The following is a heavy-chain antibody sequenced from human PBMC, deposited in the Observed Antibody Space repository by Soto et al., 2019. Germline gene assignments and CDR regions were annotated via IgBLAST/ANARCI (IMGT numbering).Heavy chain of an antibody. J-gene: IGHJ5*02. Sequence: VASVKVSCKASGGTFSSYAISWVRQAPGQGLEWMGGIIPIFGTANYAQKFQGRVTITADESTSTAYMELSSLRSEDTAVYYCARVRSGYCSGGSCHNWFDPWGQGTLVTVSS. CDR2: IIPIFGTA. CDR1: GGTFSSYA. CDR3: ARVRSGYCSGGSCHNWFDP. V-gene: IGHV1-69*13. D-gene: IGHD2-15*01.